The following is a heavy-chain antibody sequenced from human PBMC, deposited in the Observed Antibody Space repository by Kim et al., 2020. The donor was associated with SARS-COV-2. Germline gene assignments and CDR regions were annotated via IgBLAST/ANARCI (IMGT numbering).Heavy chain of an antibody. Sequence: ASVKVSCKASGYTFTSYDINWVRQATGQGLEWMGWMNPNSGNTGYAQKFQGRVTMTRNTSISTAYMELSSLRSEDTAVYYCARDFTGYYYGSGSLDYWGQGTLVTVSS. V-gene: IGHV1-8*01. J-gene: IGHJ4*02. CDR1: GYTFTSYD. CDR3: ARDFTGYYYGSGSLDY. CDR2: MNPNSGNT. D-gene: IGHD3-10*01.